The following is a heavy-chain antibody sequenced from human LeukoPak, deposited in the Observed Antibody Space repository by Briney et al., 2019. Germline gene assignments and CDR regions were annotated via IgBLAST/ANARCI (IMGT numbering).Heavy chain of an antibody. D-gene: IGHD2-21*02. CDR2: IYYSGST. V-gene: IGHV4-39*07. Sequence: SETLSLTCTVSGGSISSSSYYWGWIRQPPGKGLEWIGSIYYSGSTYYNPSLKSRVTISVDTSKNQFSLKLSSVTAADTAVYYCARVGRSVVVTAIGAFDIWGQGTMVTVSS. CDR1: GGSISSSSYY. CDR3: ARVGRSVVVTAIGAFDI. J-gene: IGHJ3*02.